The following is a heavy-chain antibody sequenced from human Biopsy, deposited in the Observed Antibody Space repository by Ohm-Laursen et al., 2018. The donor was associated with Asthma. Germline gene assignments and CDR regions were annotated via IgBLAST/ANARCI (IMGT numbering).Heavy chain of an antibody. CDR1: GFTVSTNG. Sequence: SLRLSCTASGFTVSTNGMSWVRQPPGKGLEWDSVIYSGGGTYYADSVQGRVTISRDNSKNTLFLEMNSLRPEDTAVYYCAKELFPGWELRRGPDSWGQGTLVTVSS. CDR2: IYSGGGT. D-gene: IGHD1-26*01. CDR3: AKELFPGWELRRGPDS. J-gene: IGHJ5*01. V-gene: IGHV3-53*05.